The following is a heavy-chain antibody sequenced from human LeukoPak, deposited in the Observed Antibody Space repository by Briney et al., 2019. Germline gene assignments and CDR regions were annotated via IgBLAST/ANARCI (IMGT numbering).Heavy chain of an antibody. Sequence: ASVKVSCKASGYTFTSYYMHWVRQAPGQGLEWMGIINHSGGSTSYAQKFQGRVTMTRDTSTSTVYMELSSLRSEDAAVYYCARDPTTYYYGSGNIRPHWGQGTLVTVSS. J-gene: IGHJ4*02. CDR1: GYTFTSYY. CDR2: INHSGGST. CDR3: ARDPTTYYYGSGNIRPH. D-gene: IGHD3-10*01. V-gene: IGHV1-46*01.